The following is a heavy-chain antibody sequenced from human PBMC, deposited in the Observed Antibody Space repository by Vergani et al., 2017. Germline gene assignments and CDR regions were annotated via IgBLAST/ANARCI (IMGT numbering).Heavy chain of an antibody. CDR2: ISSSSSTI. CDR3: AIESDTVTTIYYYGMDV. CDR1: GFTFSSYS. J-gene: IGHJ6*02. Sequence: EVQLVESGGGLVQPGGSLRPSCAASGFTFSSYSMNWVRQAPWKGLEWVSYISSSSSTIYYADSVKGRFTISRDNAKNSLYLQMNSLRAEDTAVYCCAIESDTVTTIYYYGMDVRGQGTTVTVS. V-gene: IGHV3-48*01. D-gene: IGHD4-17*01.